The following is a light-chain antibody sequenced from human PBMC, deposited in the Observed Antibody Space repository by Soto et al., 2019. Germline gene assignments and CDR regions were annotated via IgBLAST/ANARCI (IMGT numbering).Light chain of an antibody. CDR1: QGISSF. V-gene: IGKV1-16*01. J-gene: IGKJ1*01. Sequence: DIQMTQSPSSLSASVGERVTITCRASQGISSFLAWFQQKPGKAPKSLIYDASTLQSGVSSRFSGSGSDTHFTLTISSLQPEDFATYYCQQYHSYPGSFGQGTKVEIK. CDR3: QQYHSYPGS. CDR2: DAS.